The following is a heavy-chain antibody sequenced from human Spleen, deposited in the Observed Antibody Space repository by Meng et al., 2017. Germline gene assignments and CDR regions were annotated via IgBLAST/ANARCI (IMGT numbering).Heavy chain of an antibody. V-gene: IGHV3-72*01. Sequence: GESLKISCAASGFTFSDHYMDWVRQAPGKGLEWVGRTRNKANSYTTEYAASVKGRFTISRDDSENTFYLQMNSLKTEDTAVYYCSGHVDYWGHGTLVTVSS. J-gene: IGHJ4*01. CDR1: GFTFSDHY. CDR3: SGHVDY. CDR2: TRNKANSYTT.